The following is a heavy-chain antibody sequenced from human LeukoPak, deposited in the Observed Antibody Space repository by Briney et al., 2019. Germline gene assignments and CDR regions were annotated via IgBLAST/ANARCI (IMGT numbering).Heavy chain of an antibody. J-gene: IGHJ3*02. CDR2: IYYSGGT. Sequence: SETLSLTCTVSGGSISSYYWSWIRLPPGKGLEWIGYIYYSGGTNYNPSLKSRVTISVDTSKNQFSLKLSSVTAADTAVYYCARLRWVAFDIWGQGTMVTVSS. D-gene: IGHD3-16*01. CDR1: GGSISSYY. CDR3: ARLRWVAFDI. V-gene: IGHV4-59*08.